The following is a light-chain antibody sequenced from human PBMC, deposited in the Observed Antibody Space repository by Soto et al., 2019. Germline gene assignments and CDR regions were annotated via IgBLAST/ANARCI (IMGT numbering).Light chain of an antibody. CDR2: AAS. Sequence: DIPMTQSPSSLSASVGDRVTITCRASQDISSYLAWYQQKSGKVPNLLIYAASTLQSGVPSRFSGSGSGTDFTLTISSLQPEDVATYYCQKYNSAPLTFGGGTKVEIK. J-gene: IGKJ4*01. CDR1: QDISSY. V-gene: IGKV1-27*01. CDR3: QKYNSAPLT.